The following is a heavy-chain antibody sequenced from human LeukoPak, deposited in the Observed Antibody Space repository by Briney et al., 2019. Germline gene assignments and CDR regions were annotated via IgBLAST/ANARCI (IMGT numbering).Heavy chain of an antibody. CDR2: IYYSGST. D-gene: IGHD1-1*01. CDR3: ARPEREGDLGGFDY. CDR1: GGSISGYY. V-gene: IGHV4-59*08. J-gene: IGHJ4*02. Sequence: SETLSLTCTVSGGSISGYYWSWIRQPPGKGLEWIGYIYYSGSTNYNPSLKSRVTISVDTSKNQFSLKLSPVTAADTAVYYCARPEREGDLGGFDYWGQGTLVTVSS.